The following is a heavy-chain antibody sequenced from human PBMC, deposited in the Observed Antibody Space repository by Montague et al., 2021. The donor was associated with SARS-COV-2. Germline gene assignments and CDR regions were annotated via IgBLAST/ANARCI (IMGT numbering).Heavy chain of an antibody. CDR3: ARGGIGAIVD. V-gene: IGHV4-59*09. D-gene: IGHD2-21*01. J-gene: IGHJ4*02. CDR2: MYDSENT. Sequence: MYDSENTKYNPSLKSRVTISVDSSKNQSSLKLTSVTAADTAVYYCARGGIGAIVDCGQGTLGTVSS.